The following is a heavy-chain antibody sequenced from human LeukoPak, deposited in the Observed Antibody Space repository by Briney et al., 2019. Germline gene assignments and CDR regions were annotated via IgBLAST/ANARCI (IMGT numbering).Heavy chain of an antibody. Sequence: GGSLRLSCAASGFTFSSFATHWVRQAPGKGLEYLSAIYSDGSRTYYADSVKGRFTISRDNSKNTLYFEMSSLRVEDTAVYYCVKSPGSGWPVWGQGTLLTVSS. D-gene: IGHD6-19*01. J-gene: IGHJ4*02. CDR3: VKSPGSGWPV. CDR2: IYSDGSRT. CDR1: GFTFSSFA. V-gene: IGHV3-64D*06.